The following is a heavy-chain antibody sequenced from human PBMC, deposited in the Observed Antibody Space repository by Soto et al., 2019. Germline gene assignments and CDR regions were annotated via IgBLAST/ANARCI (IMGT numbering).Heavy chain of an antibody. CDR3: ARDLMGLAVRHYHYYGMDV. CDR1: GYSFTSYW. J-gene: IGHJ6*02. V-gene: IGHV5-51*01. Sequence: PGESLKISCKGSGYSFTSYWIGWVRQMPGKGLEWMGIIYPGGSDTRYSPSFQGQVTISADKSISTAYLQWSSLKASDTAMYYCARDLMGLAVRHYHYYGMDVWGQGTTVTVSS. D-gene: IGHD6-19*01. CDR2: IYPGGSDT.